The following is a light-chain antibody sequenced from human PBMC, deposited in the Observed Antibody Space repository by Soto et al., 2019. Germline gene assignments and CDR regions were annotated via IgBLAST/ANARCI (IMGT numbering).Light chain of an antibody. CDR2: SAS. CDR1: QRVGIN. V-gene: IGKV3-15*01. CDR3: QQYDGWPRT. Sequence: EIVKTHSPATLSVSPGETATLSCRASQRVGINLAWYQQKPGQAPRLPIYSASTRASGIPDRFSGSGSGTEFTLTISSMQSEDFAFFYCQQYDGWPRTFGQGTKVDIK. J-gene: IGKJ1*01.